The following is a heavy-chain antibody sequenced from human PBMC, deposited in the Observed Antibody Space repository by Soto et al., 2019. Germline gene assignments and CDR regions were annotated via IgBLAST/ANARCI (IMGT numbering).Heavy chain of an antibody. Sequence: GESLKISCAASGFTFSSYGMHWVRQAPGKGLEWVAVISYDGSNKYYADSVKGRFTISRDNSKNTLYLQMNSLRAEDTAVYYCAKTVRSYDYIWGSYPGDYWGQGTLVTVSS. CDR1: GFTFSSYG. V-gene: IGHV3-30*18. D-gene: IGHD3-16*02. CDR3: AKTVRSYDYIWGSYPGDY. J-gene: IGHJ4*02. CDR2: ISYDGSNK.